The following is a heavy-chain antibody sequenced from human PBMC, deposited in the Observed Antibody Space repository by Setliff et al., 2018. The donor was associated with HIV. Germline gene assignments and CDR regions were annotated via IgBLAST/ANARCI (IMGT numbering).Heavy chain of an antibody. J-gene: IGHJ4*02. D-gene: IGHD5-18*01. V-gene: IGHV3-21*06. CDR3: ARERRAMGLDN. CDR1: GFTFSSYR. Sequence: PGGSLIPSCAASGFTFSSYRMNRVRQAPGKGLEWVSSISSGSSYIYYADSLTGRFIISRDNAKNSLYLQMNSLRAEDTAVYYCARERRAMGLDNWGPGTLVTVSS. CDR2: ISSGSSYI.